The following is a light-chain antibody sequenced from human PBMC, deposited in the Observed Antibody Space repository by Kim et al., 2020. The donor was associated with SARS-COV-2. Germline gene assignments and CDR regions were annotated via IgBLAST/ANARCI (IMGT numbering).Light chain of an antibody. Sequence: EVVLTQSPATLSLSPGERATLSCRASQSVDIYLNWYQKKPGLAPRLLIYDASNRATGIPDRFSGSGSGTDFTLTISSLEPEDLAVYYCQQRSNWPLNFGGGTKLEI. V-gene: IGKV3-11*01. CDR3: QQRSNWPLN. CDR2: DAS. J-gene: IGKJ4*01. CDR1: QSVDIY.